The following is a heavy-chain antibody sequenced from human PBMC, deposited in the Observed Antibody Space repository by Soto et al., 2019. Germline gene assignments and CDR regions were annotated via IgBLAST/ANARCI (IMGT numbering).Heavy chain of an antibody. CDR1: GFTFGDYA. D-gene: IGHD2-15*01. V-gene: IGHV3-49*03. CDR2: IRSKAYGGTT. CDR3: TRDYCSGGSCYTPQGWFDP. J-gene: IGHJ5*02. Sequence: QPGGSLRLSCTASGFTFGDYAMSWFRQAPGKGLEWVGFIRSKAYGGTTEYAASVKGRFTISRDDSKSIAYLQMNSLKTEDTAVYYCTRDYCSGGSCYTPQGWFDPWGQGTLVTVSS.